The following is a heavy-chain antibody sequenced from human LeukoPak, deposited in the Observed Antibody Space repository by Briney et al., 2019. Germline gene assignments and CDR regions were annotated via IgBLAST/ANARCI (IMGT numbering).Heavy chain of an antibody. CDR3: ARGPFLTRFSDY. CDR1: GGTFSSYD. Sequence: SVTVSCKDSGGTFSSYDNSWVRLAPGQGLEWMGGIIPIFGNANYAQQLQGRATITAAEYTSTDYMVLSSLRSEDTAVYYFARGPFLTRFSDYWGQVTLVTVSS. D-gene: IGHD3-9*01. V-gene: IGHV1-69*01. CDR2: IIPIFGNA. J-gene: IGHJ4*02.